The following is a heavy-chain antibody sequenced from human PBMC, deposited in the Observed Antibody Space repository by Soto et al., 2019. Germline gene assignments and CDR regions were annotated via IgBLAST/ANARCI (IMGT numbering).Heavy chain of an antibody. V-gene: IGHV4-28*03. CDR1: GYSISSSNW. D-gene: IGHD2-15*01. J-gene: IGHJ5*02. Sequence: SETLSLTCAVSGYSISSSNWWGWIRQPPGKGLEWIGYIYYSGSTYYNPSLKSRVTMSVDTSKNQFSLKLSSVTAVDTAVYYCARGPPYCSGGSCDRGNWFDPWGQGTLVTVSS. CDR3: ARGPPYCSGGSCDRGNWFDP. CDR2: IYYSGST.